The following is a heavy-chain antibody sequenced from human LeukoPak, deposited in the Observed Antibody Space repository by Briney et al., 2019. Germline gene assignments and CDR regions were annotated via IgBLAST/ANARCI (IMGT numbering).Heavy chain of an antibody. Sequence: GGSLRLSCAASGFTFISYWMHWVRQAPGKGLVWVSRINSDGSSTSHADSVKGRFTISRDNAKNTLYLQMNSLRAEDTAVYYCARARYSSSSGTHDYWGQGTLVTVSS. J-gene: IGHJ4*02. CDR1: GFTFISYW. CDR2: INSDGSST. D-gene: IGHD6-6*01. V-gene: IGHV3-74*01. CDR3: ARARYSSSSGTHDY.